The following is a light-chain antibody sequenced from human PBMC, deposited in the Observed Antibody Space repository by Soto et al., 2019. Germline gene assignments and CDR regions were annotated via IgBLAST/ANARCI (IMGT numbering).Light chain of an antibody. CDR1: QSVNNK. J-gene: IGKJ2*01. Sequence: EIVMAQSPATLSLSPGERATLSCRASQSVNNKLAWYQRKPGQVPRLLIYDVSTRATGIPARFSGSGSGTEFTLTISSLQSEDFAVYYCQQYYNWPPYTFGQGTKVDIK. CDR3: QQYYNWPPYT. CDR2: DVS. V-gene: IGKV3-15*01.